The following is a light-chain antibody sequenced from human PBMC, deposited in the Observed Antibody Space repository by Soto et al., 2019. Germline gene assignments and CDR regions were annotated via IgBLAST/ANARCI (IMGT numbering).Light chain of an antibody. V-gene: IGKV1-39*01. Sequence: DIQVTQSPSSLSASVGDRVTITCRASQTIRTYVNWYQQKPGRAPKLLIYAASSLHGGVPSRFSGGGSGTDFTLTITSLQPEDFATYYCQQSYSTPQTFGQGTKVEIK. CDR2: AAS. J-gene: IGKJ1*01. CDR3: QQSYSTPQT. CDR1: QTIRTY.